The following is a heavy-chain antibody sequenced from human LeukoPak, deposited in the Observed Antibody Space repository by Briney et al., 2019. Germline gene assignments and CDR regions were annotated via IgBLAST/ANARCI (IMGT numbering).Heavy chain of an antibody. V-gene: IGHV3-64D*06. CDR2: ISSNGGST. Sequence: GRSLTLSCSASGFTFSSYVMHWVRQAPGKGLEYVLAISSNGGSTYYAYSVKGRFTISRDNSKNTLYLQMNSLRVEGTAVYCCVKGHGGGTYSGYDLSRSYYGMDVWGQGTTVTVSS. J-gene: IGHJ6*02. CDR1: GFTFSSYV. CDR3: VKGHGGGTYSGYDLSRSYYGMDV. D-gene: IGHD5-12*01.